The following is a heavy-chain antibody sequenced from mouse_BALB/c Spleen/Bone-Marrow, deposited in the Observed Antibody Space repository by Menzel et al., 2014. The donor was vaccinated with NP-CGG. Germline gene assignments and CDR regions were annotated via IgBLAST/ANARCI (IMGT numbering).Heavy chain of an antibody. D-gene: IGHD1-1*01. CDR3: ANYYYGISLFAY. CDR2: IDPANGNT. J-gene: IGHJ3*01. CDR1: GFNIKDTY. Sequence: DVKLVESGAELVKPGASVKLSCTASGFNIKDTYMHWVKQRPEQGLEWIGRIDPANGNTKYDPKFQGKATITADTSSNTAYLQLSSLTSEDTAVYYCANYYYGISLFAYWGQGTLVTVSA. V-gene: IGHV14-3*02.